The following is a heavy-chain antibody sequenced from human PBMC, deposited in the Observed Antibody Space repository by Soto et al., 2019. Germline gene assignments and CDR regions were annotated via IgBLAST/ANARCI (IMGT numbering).Heavy chain of an antibody. V-gene: IGHV1-18*01. J-gene: IGHJ4*02. CDR1: GYTFTSYG. CDR3: ARMGREGYDSSGYYYAHSWVLDY. D-gene: IGHD3-22*01. Sequence: ASVKVSCKASGYTFTSYGISWVRQAPGQGLEWMGWISAYNGNTNYAQKLQGRVTMTTDTSTSTAYMELRSLRSDDTAVYYCARMGREGYDSSGYYYAHSWVLDYWGQGTLVSVSS. CDR2: ISAYNGNT.